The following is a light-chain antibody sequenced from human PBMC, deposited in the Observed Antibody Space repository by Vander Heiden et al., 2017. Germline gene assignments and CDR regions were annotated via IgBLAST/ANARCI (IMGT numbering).Light chain of an antibody. CDR2: AAS. V-gene: IGKV1-39*01. CDR3: QQGDSPPQT. CDR1: QNIGDY. J-gene: IGKJ1*01. Sequence: DIQLTQSPSSQSASVGDRVTIPCRASQNIGDYLNWYQQKPGKAPKLLIYAASTLHSGVPFRFSGSGSGTDFTLTITNLQPEDFATYYCQQGDSPPQTFGQGTKVEIK.